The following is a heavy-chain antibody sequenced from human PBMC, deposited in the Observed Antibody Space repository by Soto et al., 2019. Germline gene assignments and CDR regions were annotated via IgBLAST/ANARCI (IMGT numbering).Heavy chain of an antibody. V-gene: IGHV4-39*02. CDR3: ARRIVATETFDY. D-gene: IGHD5-12*01. CDR2: IYYSGST. Sequence: SETLSLTCTVSGDSISSSTYFWGWVRQPPGKWLEWIGSIYYSGSTYYNPSLKSRVSISVDTSKNHFSLKLSSVTAADTAVYYCARRIVATETFDYWGQGTLVTVSS. CDR1: GDSISSSTYF. J-gene: IGHJ4*02.